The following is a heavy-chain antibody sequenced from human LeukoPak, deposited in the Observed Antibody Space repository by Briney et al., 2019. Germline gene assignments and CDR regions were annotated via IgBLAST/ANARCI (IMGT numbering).Heavy chain of an antibody. J-gene: IGHJ4*02. CDR1: GFTFDDYG. D-gene: IGHD3-22*01. CDR3: ARADYYDSSGYSRYFDY. V-gene: IGHV3-20*04. CDR2: INWNGGST. Sequence: GGSLRLSCAASGFTFDDYGMSWVRQAPGKGLEWVSGINWNGGSTGYADSVKGRFTISRDNAKNSLYLQMNSLRAEDTALYYCARADYYDSSGYSRYFDYWGQGTLATVSS.